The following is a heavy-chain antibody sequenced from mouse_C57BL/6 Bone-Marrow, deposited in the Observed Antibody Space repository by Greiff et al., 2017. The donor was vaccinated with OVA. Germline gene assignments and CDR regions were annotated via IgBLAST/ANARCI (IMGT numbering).Heavy chain of an antibody. V-gene: IGHV1-74*01. CDR2: IHPSDSDT. J-gene: IGHJ2*01. Sequence: VKLQQPGAELVKPGASVKVSCKASGYTFTSYWMHWVKQRPGQGLEWIGRIHPSDSDTNYNQKFKGKATLTVDKSSSTAYMQLSSLTSEDSAVYYCAMRDCDAEYYFDYWGKGTTLTVSS. CDR1: GYTFTSYW. CDR3: AMRDCDAEYYFDY.